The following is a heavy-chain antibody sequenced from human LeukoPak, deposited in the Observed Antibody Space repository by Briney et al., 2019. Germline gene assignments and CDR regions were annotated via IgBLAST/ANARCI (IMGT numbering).Heavy chain of an antibody. V-gene: IGHV1-69*04. Sequence: SVKVSCKASGGTFSSYAISWVRQAPGQGLEWMGRIIPILGIANYAQKFQGRVTITADKSTSTAYMELSSLRSEDTAVYYCASGGYSGYDSPAFDYWGQGTLVTVSS. CDR1: GGTFSSYA. CDR2: IIPILGIA. CDR3: ASGGYSGYDSPAFDY. D-gene: IGHD5-12*01. J-gene: IGHJ4*02.